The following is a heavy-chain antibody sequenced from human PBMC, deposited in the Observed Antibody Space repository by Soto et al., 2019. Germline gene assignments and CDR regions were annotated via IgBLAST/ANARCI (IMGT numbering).Heavy chain of an antibody. CDR2: ISGSGGST. V-gene: IGHV3-23*01. CDR1: GFTFSSYA. CDR3: ASPYCSGGSFYFPWSQTWFAFDI. D-gene: IGHD2-15*01. J-gene: IGHJ3*02. Sequence: GGSLRLSCAASGFTFSSYAMSWVRQAPGKGLEWVSAISGSGGSTYYADSVKGRFTISRDNSKNTLYLQMNSLRAEDTAVYYCASPYCSGGSFYFPWSQTWFAFDIWGQGTLVTVSS.